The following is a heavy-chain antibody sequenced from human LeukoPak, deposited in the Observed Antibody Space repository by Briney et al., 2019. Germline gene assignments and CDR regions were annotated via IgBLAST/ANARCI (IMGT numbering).Heavy chain of an antibody. V-gene: IGHV1-2*02. D-gene: IGHD2-8*01. CDR1: GYTFTGYY. CDR2: INPNSGGT. Sequence: ASVKASCKASGYTFTGYYMHWVRQAPGQGLEWMGWINPNSGGTNYAQKFQGRVTMTRDTSISTAYMELSRLRSDDTAVYYCARNPRRDIVLMVYAKSYFDYWGQGTLVTVSS. J-gene: IGHJ4*02. CDR3: ARNPRRDIVLMVYAKSYFDY.